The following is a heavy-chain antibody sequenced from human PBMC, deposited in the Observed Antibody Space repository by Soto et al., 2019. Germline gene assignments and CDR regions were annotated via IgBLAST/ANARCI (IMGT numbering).Heavy chain of an antibody. J-gene: IGHJ5*02. Sequence: PGGAVRLSCGDSGFNFGAFGMNWVRQAPGKGLEWVSSITLSSSYIYYADSVKGRFTVSRDNAKNSLYLDMKSLTVDDTAVYYCARDMKSVRFWRTNGFDPRGQGTLVTVSS. CDR3: ARDMKSVRFWRTNGFDP. D-gene: IGHD1-1*01. CDR1: GFNFGAFG. V-gene: IGHV3-21*01. CDR2: ITLSSSYI.